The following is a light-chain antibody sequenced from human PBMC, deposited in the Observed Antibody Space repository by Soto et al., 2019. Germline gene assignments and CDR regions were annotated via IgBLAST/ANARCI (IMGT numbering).Light chain of an antibody. CDR2: GAY. CDR1: QAVGGTY. V-gene: IGKV3-20*01. CDR3: QQYGSSPKIT. Sequence: EIVLTQSPGTLSLSPGEIASLSCRASQAVGGTYLAWYQHKPGQAPRLIIYGAYNRAAGIPDRFGGSGSGTDFTLTISRLETEDFAVYDCQQYGSSPKITCGQGTRLEIK. J-gene: IGKJ5*01.